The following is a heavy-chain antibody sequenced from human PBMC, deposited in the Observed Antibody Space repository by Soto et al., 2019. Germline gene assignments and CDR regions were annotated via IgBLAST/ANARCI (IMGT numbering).Heavy chain of an antibody. J-gene: IGHJ6*02. CDR2: IYHSGST. Sequence: QLQLQESGSGLVTPSQTLSLTCAVSGGSISSGGYSWSWIRQPPGKGLEWIAYIYHSGSTYYNPSLKSRVTISVDRSNNQFSLKLTSVTAADTAVYYCARGFDSLFYGLDVWGQGPTVTVSS. D-gene: IGHD3-9*01. CDR1: GGSISSGGYS. CDR3: ARGFDSLFYGLDV. V-gene: IGHV4-30-2*01.